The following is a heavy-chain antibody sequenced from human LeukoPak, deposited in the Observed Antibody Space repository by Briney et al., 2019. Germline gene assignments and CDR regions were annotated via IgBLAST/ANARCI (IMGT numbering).Heavy chain of an antibody. CDR2: IYHSGST. D-gene: IGHD3-3*01. Sequence: SQTLSLTCTVSGGSISSGGYYWSWIRQPPGKGLEWIGYIYHSGSTYYNPSLKSRVTISVDRSKNQFSLKLSSVTAADTAVYYCARDNGGIDFWSGYPHFDPWGQGTLVTVSS. J-gene: IGHJ5*02. CDR3: ARDNGGIDFWSGYPHFDP. V-gene: IGHV4-30-2*01. CDR1: GGSISSGGYY.